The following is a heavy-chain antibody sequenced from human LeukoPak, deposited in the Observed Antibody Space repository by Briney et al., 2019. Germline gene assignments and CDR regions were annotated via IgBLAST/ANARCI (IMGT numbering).Heavy chain of an antibody. J-gene: IGHJ4*02. CDR3: ARRRYCSGGSCHSLTNFFGY. CDR2: INHSGST. CDR1: GDSINNNKW. D-gene: IGHD2-15*01. Sequence: PSETLSLTCAVSGDSINNNKWWSWVRQPPGKGLEWIGEINHSGSTNYNPSLKSRVTISVDTSKNQFSLKLSSVTAADTAVYYCARRRYCSGGSCHSLTNFFGYWGQGTLVTVSS. V-gene: IGHV4-4*02.